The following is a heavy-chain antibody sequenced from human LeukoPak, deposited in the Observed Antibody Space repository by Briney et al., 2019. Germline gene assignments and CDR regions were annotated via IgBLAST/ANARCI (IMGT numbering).Heavy chain of an antibody. CDR2: INHSGST. J-gene: IGHJ5*02. V-gene: IGHV4-34*01. CDR3: ARGPKYYDILTGTRARGYWFDP. CDR1: GGSFSGYY. Sequence: SETLSLTCAVYGGSFSGYYWSWIRQPPGKGLEWIGEINHSGSTNYNPSLKSRVTISVDTSKNQFSLKLSSVTAADTAVYYCARGPKYYDILTGTRARGYWFDPWGQETLVTVST. D-gene: IGHD3-9*01.